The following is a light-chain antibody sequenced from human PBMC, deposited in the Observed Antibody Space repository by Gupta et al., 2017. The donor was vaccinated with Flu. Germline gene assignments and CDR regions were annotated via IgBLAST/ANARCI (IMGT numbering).Light chain of an antibody. CDR3: QQCNSSPST. Sequence: PATLSASVGDRVTITCRASQSISIYLDWYQQKPGQAPKLLIYGASSREIGVPSRFSGSGSGTDFTLTISSLQPEDFASYYCQQCNSSPSTFGGGTKLDIK. CDR2: GAS. CDR1: QSISIY. J-gene: IGKJ4*01. V-gene: IGKV1-39*01.